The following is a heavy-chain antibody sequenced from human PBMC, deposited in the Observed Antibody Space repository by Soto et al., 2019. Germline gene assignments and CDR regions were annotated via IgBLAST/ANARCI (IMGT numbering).Heavy chain of an antibody. D-gene: IGHD3-3*01. CDR1: GGSISSGGYS. J-gene: IGHJ5*02. V-gene: IGHV4-30-2*01. CDR3: AREGDLGFDP. CDR2: IYHSGST. Sequence: SETLSLTCAVSGGSISSGGYSWSWIRQPPGKGLEWIGYIYHSGSTYYNPSLKSRVTISVDRSKNQFSLKLSSVTAADTAVYYCAREGDLGFDPWGQGTLVTVSS.